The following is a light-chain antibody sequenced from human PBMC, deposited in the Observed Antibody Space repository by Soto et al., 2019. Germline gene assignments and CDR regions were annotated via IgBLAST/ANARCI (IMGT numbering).Light chain of an antibody. Sequence: QSALTQPRSVSGSPGQSVTISCTGTSSDVGGYNYVSWYQQHPGKAPKLMIYDVSKRPSGVPGRFSGSKSGNTASLTISGLQAEDEADYYCCSYAGSYTFSNVFGTGTKLTVL. CDR3: CSYAGSYTFSNV. J-gene: IGLJ1*01. CDR1: SSDVGGYNY. V-gene: IGLV2-11*01. CDR2: DVS.